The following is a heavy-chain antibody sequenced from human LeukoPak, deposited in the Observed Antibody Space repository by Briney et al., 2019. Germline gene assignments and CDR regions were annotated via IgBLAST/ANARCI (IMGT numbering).Heavy chain of an antibody. J-gene: IGHJ4*02. V-gene: IGHV4-39*01. CDR2: IFNSGNT. Sequence: SETLSLTCTVSVGSISSSSYYWGWIRQPPGKGLEWIGSIFNSGNTFDNPSLRSRVTISVDTSKNQFSLKLSSVTAADTALYYCARHRSGWLQSSFDYWGQGTLVTVSS. CDR1: VGSISSSSYY. D-gene: IGHD5-24*01. CDR3: ARHRSGWLQSSFDY.